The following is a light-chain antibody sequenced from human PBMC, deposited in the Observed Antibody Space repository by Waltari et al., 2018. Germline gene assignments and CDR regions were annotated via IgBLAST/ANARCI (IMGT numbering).Light chain of an antibody. CDR1: QSVTGVA. V-gene: IGKV3-20*01. CDR2: GTS. Sequence: ASQSVTGVALTWYQQKLGQAPRLLIYGTSTRATGIPDRFSGSGSGTDFTLTISRLEPEDFAVYYCQQYDGEVVTFGGGTKVEI. J-gene: IGKJ4*01. CDR3: QQYDGEVVT.